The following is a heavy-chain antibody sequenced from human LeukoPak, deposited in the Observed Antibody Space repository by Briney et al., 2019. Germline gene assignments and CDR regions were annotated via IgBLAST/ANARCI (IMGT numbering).Heavy chain of an antibody. J-gene: IGHJ6*02. CDR2: ISAYNGNT. V-gene: IGHV1-18*01. Sequence: ASVKVSCKASGYTLTSYGISWVRQAPGQGLEWMGWISAYNGNTNYAQKLQGRVTMTTDTSTSTAYMELRSLRSDDTAVYYRARARRYCSSTSCPRPYGMDVWGQGTTVTVSS. D-gene: IGHD2-2*01. CDR1: GYTLTSYG. CDR3: ARARRYCSSTSCPRPYGMDV.